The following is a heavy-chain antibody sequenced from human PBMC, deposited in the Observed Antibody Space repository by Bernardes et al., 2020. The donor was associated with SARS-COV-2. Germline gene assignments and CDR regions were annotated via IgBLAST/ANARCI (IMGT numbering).Heavy chain of an antibody. Sequence: GGSLRLSCAASGFTFSRYAMNWVRQAPGKGLEWVSRISSTSETIHFADSVRGRFTVSRDNAKNSLYLQMNSLRAEDTAVYYCAKEVLGGMIARLWSYDSWGQGTLVSVSS. CDR1: GFTFSRYA. CDR2: ISSTSETI. J-gene: IGHJ4*02. D-gene: IGHD2-21*01. CDR3: AKEVLGGMIARLWSYDS. V-gene: IGHV3-48*01.